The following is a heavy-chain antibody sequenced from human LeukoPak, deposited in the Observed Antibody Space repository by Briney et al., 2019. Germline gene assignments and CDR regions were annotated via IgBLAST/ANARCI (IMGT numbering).Heavy chain of an antibody. CDR1: GDSISSYY. V-gene: IGHV4-59*12. Sequence: SETLSLTCTVSGDSISSYYWSWIRQSPGKGLEWIGYIYYSGSTNYNPSLKSRVTISVDTSKNQFSLKLSSVTAADTAVYYCARDRYYDFWSGYPVFTEPNHYMDVWGKGTTVTVSS. J-gene: IGHJ6*03. D-gene: IGHD3-3*01. CDR3: ARDRYYDFWSGYPVFTEPNHYMDV. CDR2: IYYSGST.